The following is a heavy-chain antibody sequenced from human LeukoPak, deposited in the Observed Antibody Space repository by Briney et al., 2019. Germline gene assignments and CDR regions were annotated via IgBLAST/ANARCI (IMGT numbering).Heavy chain of an antibody. V-gene: IGHV4-59*08. J-gene: IGHJ4*02. CDR2: IYYSGST. D-gene: IGHD4-17*01. CDR3: ARGGNYGDYDGYFDY. CDR1: GGSISSYY. Sequence: SETLSLTYTVSGGSISSYYWSWIRQPPGKGLEWIGYIYYSGSTNYNPSLRSRVTISVDTSKNQFSLKLSSVTAADTAVYYCARGGNYGDYDGYFDYWGQGTLVTVSS.